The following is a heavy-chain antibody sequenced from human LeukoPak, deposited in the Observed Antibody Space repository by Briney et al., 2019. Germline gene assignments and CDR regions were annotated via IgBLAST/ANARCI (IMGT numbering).Heavy chain of an antibody. CDR2: ISSSSSYI. J-gene: IGHJ4*02. V-gene: IGHV3-21*04. Sequence: PGGSLRLSCAASGFTFSSYCMNWVRQAPGKGLEWVSSISSSSSYIYYADSVKGRFTISRDNAKNSLYLQMNSLRAEDTAVYYCATIWDNYDFWSGYYRPADYWGQGTLVTVSS. CDR3: ATIWDNYDFWSGYYRPADY. CDR1: GFTFSSYC. D-gene: IGHD3-3*01.